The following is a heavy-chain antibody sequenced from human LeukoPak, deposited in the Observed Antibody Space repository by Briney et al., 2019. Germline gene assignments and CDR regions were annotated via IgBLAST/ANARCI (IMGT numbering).Heavy chain of an antibody. CDR3: ARGEGAFPLFDY. V-gene: IGHV3-66*01. J-gene: IGHJ4*02. Sequence: GGSLRLSCAASGSTFSSYWMSWVRQAPGKGLEWVSVIYSGGSTYYGDSVKGRFTISRDNSKNTLYLQMNSLRAEDTAVYYCARGEGAFPLFDYWGQGTLVTVSS. CDR1: GSTFSSYW. CDR2: IYSGGST. D-gene: IGHD1-26*01.